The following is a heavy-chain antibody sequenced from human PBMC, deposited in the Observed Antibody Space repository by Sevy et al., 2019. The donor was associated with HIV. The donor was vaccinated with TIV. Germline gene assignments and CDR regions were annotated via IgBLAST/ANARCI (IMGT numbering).Heavy chain of an antibody. Sequence: SETLSLTCTVSGGSISSSSYYWGWIRQPPGKGLEWIGSIYYSGSTYYNPSLRSRVTISVDTSKNQFSLKLSSVTAAETAVYYCARRLGAARAFDIWGQGTMVTVSS. V-gene: IGHV4-39*01. D-gene: IGHD3-10*01. CDR2: IYYSGST. CDR1: GGSISSSSYY. J-gene: IGHJ3*02. CDR3: ARRLGAARAFDI.